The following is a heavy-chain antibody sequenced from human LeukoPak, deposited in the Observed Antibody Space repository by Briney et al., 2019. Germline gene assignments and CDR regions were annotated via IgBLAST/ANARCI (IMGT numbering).Heavy chain of an antibody. J-gene: IGHJ5*02. CDR3: ARDKAARPSPRVDWFDP. CDR1: GFTFSSYW. CDR2: INSDGSST. Sequence: GGSLRLSCAASGFTFSSYWMHWVRQAPGKGLVWVSRINSDGSSTSYADSVKGRFTISRDNAKNTLYLQMNSLRAEDTAVYYWARDKAARPSPRVDWFDPWGQGTLVTVSS. V-gene: IGHV3-74*01. D-gene: IGHD6-6*01.